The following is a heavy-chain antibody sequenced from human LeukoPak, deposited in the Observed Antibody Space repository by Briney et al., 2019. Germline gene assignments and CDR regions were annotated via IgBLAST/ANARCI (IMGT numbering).Heavy chain of an antibody. V-gene: IGHV3-11*03. CDR1: GFTFSDFY. CDR3: ARLGGWSFDY. CDR2: ISTSGSST. Sequence: TGGSLRLSCAASGFTFSDFYMTWIRQAPGKGLEWVSYISTSGSSTNYADSLKGRFTISRDNAKKSLYLQMNTLRGDDTAVYYCARLGGWSFDYWGQGTLVTVSS. J-gene: IGHJ4*02. D-gene: IGHD3-16*01.